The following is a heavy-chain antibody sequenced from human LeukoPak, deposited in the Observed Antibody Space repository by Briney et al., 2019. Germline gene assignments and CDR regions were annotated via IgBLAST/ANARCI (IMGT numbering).Heavy chain of an antibody. Sequence: PGRSLRLSCAASGFAFSSYGMHWARQAPGKGLEWVAVISYDGSEKYYADSVKGRFTISRDNAKNSLYLQMNSLRAEDTAVYYCARETRLLIGYWGQGTLVTVSS. J-gene: IGHJ4*02. CDR2: ISYDGSEK. D-gene: IGHD3-22*01. V-gene: IGHV3-30*03. CDR3: ARETRLLIGY. CDR1: GFAFSSYG.